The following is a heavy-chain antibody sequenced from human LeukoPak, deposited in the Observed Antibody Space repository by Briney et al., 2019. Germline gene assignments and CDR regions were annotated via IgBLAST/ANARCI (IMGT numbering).Heavy chain of an antibody. Sequence: SETLSLTCTVSGGSISSGGYYWSWIRQPPGKGLEWIGYIYYSGSTNYNPSLKSRVTISVDTSKNQFSLKLSSVTAADTAVYYCARDKGGAFDIWGQGTMVTVSS. V-gene: IGHV4-61*08. CDR1: GGSISSGGYY. CDR2: IYYSGST. D-gene: IGHD2-15*01. CDR3: ARDKGGAFDI. J-gene: IGHJ3*02.